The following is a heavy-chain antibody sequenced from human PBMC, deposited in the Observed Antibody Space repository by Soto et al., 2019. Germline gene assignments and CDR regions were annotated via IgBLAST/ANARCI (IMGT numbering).Heavy chain of an antibody. V-gene: IGHV3-15*01. Sequence: GGSLRLSCAASGFTFITAWMNWVRQAPGKGLEWLGHIKSGGTTDYIVPVKGRFTISRDDSKNMVYLQMSSLKTEDTAVYYCAADTPGVGQGEFEYWGQGALVT. CDR3: AADTPGVGQGEFEY. CDR2: IKSGGTT. J-gene: IGHJ4*02. CDR1: GFTFITAW. D-gene: IGHD3-10*01.